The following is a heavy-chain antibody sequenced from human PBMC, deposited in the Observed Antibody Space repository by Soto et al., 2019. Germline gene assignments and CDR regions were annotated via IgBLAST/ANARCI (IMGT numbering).Heavy chain of an antibody. Sequence: SETLSQMCSVSGASISCFYWSWIRKSAGKGLEWIGRIYATGTTDYNPSLKSRVMMSVDTSKKQFSLKLRSVTAADTAVYYCVRDGTKTLRDWFDPWGQGISVTVSS. J-gene: IGHJ5*02. CDR1: GASISCFY. CDR3: VRDGTKTLRDWFDP. D-gene: IGHD1-1*01. V-gene: IGHV4-4*07. CDR2: IYATGTT.